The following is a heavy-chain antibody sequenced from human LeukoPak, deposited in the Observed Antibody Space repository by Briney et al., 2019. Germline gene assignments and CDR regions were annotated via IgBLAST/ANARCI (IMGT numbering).Heavy chain of an antibody. Sequence: PSETLSLTCTVSGGSIRSGTDYWSWIRQPAGKGLEWIGRIYMSGSTDYNPSFKSRVTMSVDTSKNQVSLKLSSVTAADTAVYYCARVVWGGDFHYSLDVWGKGTTVIVSS. D-gene: IGHD7-27*01. CDR2: IYMSGST. J-gene: IGHJ6*03. CDR1: GGSIRSGTDY. V-gene: IGHV4-61*02. CDR3: ARVVWGGDFHYSLDV.